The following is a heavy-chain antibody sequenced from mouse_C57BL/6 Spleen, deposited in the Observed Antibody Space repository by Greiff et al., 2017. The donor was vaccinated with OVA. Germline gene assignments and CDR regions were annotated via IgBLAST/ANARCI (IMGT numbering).Heavy chain of an antibody. CDR3: ARSVYSNYAMDY. D-gene: IGHD2-5*01. J-gene: IGHJ4*01. Sequence: VKLMESGAELVRPGASVKLSCKASGYTFTDYYINWVKQRPGQGLEWIARIYPGSGNTYYNEKFKGKATLTAEKSSSTAYMQLSSLTSEDSAVYFCARSVYSNYAMDYWGQGTSVTVSS. CDR1: GYTFTDYY. V-gene: IGHV1-76*01. CDR2: IYPGSGNT.